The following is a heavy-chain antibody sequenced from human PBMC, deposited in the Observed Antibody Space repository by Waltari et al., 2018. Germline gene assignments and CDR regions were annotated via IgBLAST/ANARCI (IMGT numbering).Heavy chain of an antibody. CDR3: ARERVDTGSNLWSPRNPRFDP. Sequence: QVLLQESGPGLVTPSEPLSLTCTVSGLYISNGYFWDWIRQPPGQGLQWIGSIYHSGAAFYNSSLESRVTISVDTSKNQFSLEVNSLTAADTAVYYCARERVDTGSNLWSPRNPRFDPWGQGTLVTVSS. D-gene: IGHD1-26*01. J-gene: IGHJ5*02. V-gene: IGHV4-38-2*02. CDR1: GLYISNGYF. CDR2: IYHSGAA.